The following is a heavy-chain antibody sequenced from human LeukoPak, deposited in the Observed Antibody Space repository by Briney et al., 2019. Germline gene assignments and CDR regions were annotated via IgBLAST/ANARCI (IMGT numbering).Heavy chain of an antibody. V-gene: IGHV4-4*07. J-gene: IGHJ5*02. CDR2: IYTSGST. D-gene: IGHD3-3*01. Sequence: RTSETLSLTCTVSGGSISSYYWSWVRQPAGKGLELIGRIYTSGSTNYNPSLKSRVTMSVDTSKNQFSLKLSSVTAADTAVYYCARFWSGYRNWFDPWGQGTLVTVSS. CDR1: GGSISSYY. CDR3: ARFWSGYRNWFDP.